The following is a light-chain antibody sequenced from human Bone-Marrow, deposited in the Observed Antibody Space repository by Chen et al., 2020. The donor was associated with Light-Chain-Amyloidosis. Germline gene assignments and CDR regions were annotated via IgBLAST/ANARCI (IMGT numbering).Light chain of an antibody. CDR3: SSYTGSSTRV. J-gene: IGLJ2*01. Sequence: QSALTQPASVSGSPGQXXPISXXGTSIVVGSYNYVSWYQQRPGKAPKLMIDDVSNRPAGVSNRFSGSKSGNTAXLTISXLQAEDEADXYCSSYTGSSTRVFGGGTKLTVL. CDR2: DVS. CDR1: SIVVGSYNY. V-gene: IGLV2-14*03.